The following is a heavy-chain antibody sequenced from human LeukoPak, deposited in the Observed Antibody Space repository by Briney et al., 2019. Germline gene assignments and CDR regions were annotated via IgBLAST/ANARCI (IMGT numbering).Heavy chain of an antibody. J-gene: IGHJ3*02. CDR1: GYTLTELS. CDR2: FDPEDGET. V-gene: IGHV1-24*01. Sequence: ASVKVSCKVSGYTLTELSMHWVRQAPGKGLEWMGGFDPEDGETVYAQKFQGRVTMTEDTSTDTASMELSSLRSEDTAIYYCATVDYSKSYYSPFDMWGQGTMVTVSS. D-gene: IGHD1-26*01. CDR3: ATVDYSKSYYSPFDM.